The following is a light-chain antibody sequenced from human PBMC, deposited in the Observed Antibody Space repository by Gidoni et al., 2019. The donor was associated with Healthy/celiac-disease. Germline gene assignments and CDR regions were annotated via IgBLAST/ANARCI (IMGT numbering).Light chain of an antibody. CDR3: QQYDNLLT. CDR1: QDIRNY. Sequence: DIQMTQSPSSLSASVGDRVTITCQASQDIRNYLNWYQQKPGKAPKLLIYDASNLETGVPSRFSGSGSGTDFTFTISSLQPEDIATYYCQQYDNLLTFGPXTKVDIK. J-gene: IGKJ3*01. V-gene: IGKV1-33*01. CDR2: DAS.